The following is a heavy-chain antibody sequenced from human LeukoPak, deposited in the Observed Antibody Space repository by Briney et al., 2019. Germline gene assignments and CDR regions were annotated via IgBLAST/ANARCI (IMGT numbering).Heavy chain of an antibody. CDR1: KFAFSSYA. CDR3: GKNRYSGSLSPFDI. CDR2: ISGGGGNT. V-gene: IGHV3-23*01. J-gene: IGHJ3*02. Sequence: GSLRLSCAASKFAFSSYAMSWVRQAPGKGLEWVSAISGGGGNTYYADSVKGRFTISRDNSKNTLYLQMNSLRAEDTAAYYCGKNRYSGSLSPFDIWGQGTMVTVSS. D-gene: IGHD1-26*01.